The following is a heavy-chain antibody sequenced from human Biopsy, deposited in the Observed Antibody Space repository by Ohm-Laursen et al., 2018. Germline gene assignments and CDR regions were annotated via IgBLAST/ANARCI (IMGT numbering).Heavy chain of an antibody. V-gene: IGHV4-38-2*01. CDR2: IYHSGST. CDR3: ARGQALKSFDY. CDR1: GYSISSGYY. Sequence: PSETLSLTCVVSGYSISSGYYWGWIRQPPGKGLEWIGSIYHSGSTYYNPSLKSRVTISVDTSKNQFSLKLSSVTAADTAGYYCARGQALKSFDYWGQGTLVTVSS. J-gene: IGHJ4*02.